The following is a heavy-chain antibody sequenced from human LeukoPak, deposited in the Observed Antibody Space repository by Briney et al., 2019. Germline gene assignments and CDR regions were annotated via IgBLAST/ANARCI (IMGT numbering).Heavy chain of an antibody. CDR3: ARLGDGGYCSSTSCRPFDY. CDR2: IYPGDSDT. V-gene: IGHV5-51*01. CDR1: GYSFTSYW. D-gene: IGHD2-2*01. Sequence: GESLKISCKGSGYSFTSYWIGWVRQMPGEGLEWMGIIYPGDSDTRYSPSFRGQVTISADKSISTAYLQWSSLKASDTAMYYCARLGDGGYCSSTSCRPFDYWGQGTLVTVSS. J-gene: IGHJ4*02.